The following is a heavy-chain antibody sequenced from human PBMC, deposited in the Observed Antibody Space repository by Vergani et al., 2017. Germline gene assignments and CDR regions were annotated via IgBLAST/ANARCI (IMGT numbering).Heavy chain of an antibody. Sequence: QVQLVESGGGVVQPGRSLRLSCAASGFTFSSYGMHWVRQAPGKGLEWVAVIWYDGSNKYYADSVKGRFTISRDNSKNTLYLQMNSLRAEDTAVYYCARDVFDGSWSYYGKDEAFDIWGQGTMVTVSS. CDR3: ARDVFDGSWSYYGKDEAFDI. J-gene: IGHJ3*02. CDR1: GFTFSSYG. CDR2: IWYDGSNK. D-gene: IGHD3-10*01. V-gene: IGHV3-33*01.